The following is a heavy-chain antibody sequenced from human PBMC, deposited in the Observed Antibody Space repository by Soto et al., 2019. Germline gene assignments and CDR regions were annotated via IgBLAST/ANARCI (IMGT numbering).Heavy chain of an antibody. CDR2: IDPSGGST. CDR3: ARGRPYNRYGDDAFDI. V-gene: IGHV1-46*03. Sequence: QVQLVQSGADVKKPGASVKVSCKASGYTFTTYYIHWVRQAPGQGFEWMGIIDPSGGSTSYAQKFQGRVTMTRDTSTSTVYMELSRLRSEDTAVYYCARGRPYNRYGDDAFDIWGQGTMVTVSS. D-gene: IGHD1-1*01. CDR1: GYTFTTYY. J-gene: IGHJ3*02.